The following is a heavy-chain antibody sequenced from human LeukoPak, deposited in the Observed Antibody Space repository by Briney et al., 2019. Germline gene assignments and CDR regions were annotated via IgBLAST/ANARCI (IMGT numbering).Heavy chain of an antibody. CDR2: IYHSGST. J-gene: IGHJ4*02. Sequence: SGTLSLTCAVSGGSISSSNWWSWVRQPPGKGLEWIGEIYHSGSTNYNPSLKSRVTISVDTSKNQFSLKLSSVTAADTAVYYCARADYSNFGGLDYWGQGTLVTVSS. CDR1: GGSISSSNW. CDR3: ARADYSNFGGLDY. D-gene: IGHD4-11*01. V-gene: IGHV4-4*02.